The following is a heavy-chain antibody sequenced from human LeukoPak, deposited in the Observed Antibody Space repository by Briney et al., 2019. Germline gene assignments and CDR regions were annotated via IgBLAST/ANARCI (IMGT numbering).Heavy chain of an antibody. Sequence: SETLSLTCTVSGGSISSYYWSWIRQPPGKGLEWIGYIYYSGSTNYNPSLKSRVTISVDTSKNQFSLTLSSVTAADTAVYYCARGLGDYYDSSGYYYWYFDLWGRGTLVTVSS. D-gene: IGHD3-22*01. CDR1: GGSISSYY. CDR2: IYYSGST. V-gene: IGHV4-59*01. CDR3: ARGLGDYYDSSGYYYWYFDL. J-gene: IGHJ2*01.